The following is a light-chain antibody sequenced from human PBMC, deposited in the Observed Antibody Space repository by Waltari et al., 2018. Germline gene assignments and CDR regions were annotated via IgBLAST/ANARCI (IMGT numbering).Light chain of an antibody. CDR1: QSLSRN. V-gene: IGKV3-15*01. CDR2: AAS. CDR3: QQYSDWLPLT. J-gene: IGKJ4*01. Sequence: EILMTQSPGTLSVSPGETATLSCRASQSLSRNLAWYQLKPGQAPRLLIYAASTGATGIPARFSGSGSGTEFTLTISSLQSEDFAVYYCQQYSDWLPLTFGGGTKVEIK.